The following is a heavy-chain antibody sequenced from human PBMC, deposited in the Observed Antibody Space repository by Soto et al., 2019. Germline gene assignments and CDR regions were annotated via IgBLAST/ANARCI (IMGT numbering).Heavy chain of an antibody. CDR3: ARDIVAVVAELDI. J-gene: IGHJ3*02. CDR2: ISSSSSYI. V-gene: IGHV3-21*01. CDR1: GFTFSSYA. Sequence: GSLILSCAASGFTFSSYAMSWVRQAPGKGLEWVSSISSSSSYIYYADSVKGRFTISRDNAKNSLYLQMNSLRAEDTAVYYCARDIVAVVAELDIWGQGTMVTVSS. D-gene: IGHD2-15*01.